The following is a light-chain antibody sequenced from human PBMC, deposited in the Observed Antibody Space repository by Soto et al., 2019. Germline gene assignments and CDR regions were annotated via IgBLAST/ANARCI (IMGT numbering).Light chain of an antibody. CDR2: AAS. CDR3: QQSYSIPFT. CDR1: QSISTS. Sequence: DIQMTQSPSSLSASVGDRVTITCRASQSISTSLNWYQKKPGKVPNLIIYAASSLQSGVPSRFSGSGSEPEFTLTISSLQPEDSATYYCQQSYSIPFTFGQGTKVEIK. V-gene: IGKV1-39*01. J-gene: IGKJ2*01.